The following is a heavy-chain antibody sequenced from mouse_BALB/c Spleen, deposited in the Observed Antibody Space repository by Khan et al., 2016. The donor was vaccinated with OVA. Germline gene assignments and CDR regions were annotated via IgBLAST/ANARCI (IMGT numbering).Heavy chain of an antibody. D-gene: IGHD2-3*01. CDR1: GYSITSDYA. V-gene: IGHV3-2*02. Sequence: VQLKQSGPGLVKPSQSLSLTCTVTGYSITSDYAWNWIRQLPGNKLDWMGYISYSGSTNYNPSLKSRISITRDTSKNQFFLQLNSVTTEDTATYYCARDGSRYNYAMDDWGQGTSVTVSS. CDR2: ISYSGST. CDR3: ARDGSRYNYAMDD. J-gene: IGHJ4*01.